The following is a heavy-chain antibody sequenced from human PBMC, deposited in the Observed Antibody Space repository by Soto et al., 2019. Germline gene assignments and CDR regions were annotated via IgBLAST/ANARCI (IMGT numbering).Heavy chain of an antibody. Sequence: PGGSLXLSCITSGFDFGDFAMTWFRQAPGKGLEWVGFTTSKKYGGTTEYAASVKGRFSISRDDSKSIAYLQMNSLKTEDTAVYYFSRLPPRRYRAYDFAMDVWGQGTTVTVS. CDR2: TTSKKYGGTT. J-gene: IGHJ6*02. CDR3: SRLPPRRYRAYDFAMDV. CDR1: GFDFGDFA. D-gene: IGHD5-12*01. V-gene: IGHV3-49*03.